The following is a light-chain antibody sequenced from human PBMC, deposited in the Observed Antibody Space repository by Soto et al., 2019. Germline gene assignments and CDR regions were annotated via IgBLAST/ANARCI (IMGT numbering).Light chain of an antibody. CDR2: GAS. CDR1: QIVSSSY. J-gene: IGKJ2*01. Sequence: EIVLTQSPGTLSLSPGERATLSCRTSQIVSSSYLAWYQQKSGQAPRLLIYGASTRATGVPDTFSGSGSGTDFTLTISRLEPEDFAVYYCHHYGSSPPYTFGQGTKLEIK. V-gene: IGKV3-20*01. CDR3: HHYGSSPPYT.